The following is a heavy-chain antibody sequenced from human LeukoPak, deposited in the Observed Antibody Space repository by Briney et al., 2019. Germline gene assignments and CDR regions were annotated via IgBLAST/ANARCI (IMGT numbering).Heavy chain of an antibody. D-gene: IGHD3-3*01. Sequence: ASVKVSCKASGYTFTSFYMHWVRQAPGQGLEWMGIITPSGGSTSYAQKFQGRVTMTRDTSTSTVYMELSSLRSEDTAVYYCATVDFWSGYYTGMIEAKYYYGMDVWGQGTTVTVSS. CDR1: GYTFTSFY. V-gene: IGHV1-46*01. CDR2: ITPSGGST. CDR3: ATVDFWSGYYTGMIEAKYYYGMDV. J-gene: IGHJ6*02.